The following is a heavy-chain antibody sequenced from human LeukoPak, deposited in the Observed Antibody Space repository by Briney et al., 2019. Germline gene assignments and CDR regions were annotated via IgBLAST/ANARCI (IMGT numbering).Heavy chain of an antibody. CDR3: ARRNCHSVWFDP. CDR2: VYPAGSQT. J-gene: IGHJ5*02. D-gene: IGHD2-15*01. V-gene: IGHV5-51*01. Sequence: PGESLKISCGASTYSFTDYWIGWVRQMPGRGLEWMGIVYPAGSQTIYSPSFQGQVTISVDKSTRTAYLQWNTLKASDTAMYYCARRNCHSVWFDPWGQGTLVTVSS. CDR1: TYSFTDYW.